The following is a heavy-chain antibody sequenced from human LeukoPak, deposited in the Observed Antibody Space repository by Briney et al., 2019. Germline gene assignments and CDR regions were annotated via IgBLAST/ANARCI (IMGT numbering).Heavy chain of an antibody. CDR2: ISGYNGSR. V-gene: IGHV1-18*01. J-gene: IGHJ4*02. CDR1: GYTFTHFG. D-gene: IGHD4-17*01. CDR3: ARGGFHGDSDY. Sequence: ASVKVSCKASGYTFTHFGINWVRQAPGQGLEWMGWISGYNGSRNYAQNLQDRVTMTTDTSTSTAYMEVRSLRSDDTAVYYCARGGFHGDSDYWGQGTLVIVSS.